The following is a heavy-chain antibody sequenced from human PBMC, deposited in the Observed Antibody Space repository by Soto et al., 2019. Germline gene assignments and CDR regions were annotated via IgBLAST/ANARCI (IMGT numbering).Heavy chain of an antibody. V-gene: IGHV1-3*01. CDR1: GYTFTSYA. Sequence: GASVKVSCKASGYTFTSYALHWVRQAPGQRLEWMGWINAGNGNTKYSQKFQGRVTITRDTSASTAYMELSSLRPEDTAVYYCARDSSVDPGIAVAGTPHYWGQGTLVTVSS. D-gene: IGHD6-19*01. CDR3: ARDSSVDPGIAVAGTPHY. J-gene: IGHJ4*02. CDR2: INAGNGNT.